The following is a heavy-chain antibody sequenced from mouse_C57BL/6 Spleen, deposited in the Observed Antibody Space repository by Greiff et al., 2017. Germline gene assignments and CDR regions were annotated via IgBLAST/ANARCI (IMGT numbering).Heavy chain of an antibody. Sequence: EVQLQESGPGLVKPSQSLSLTCSVTGYSITSGYYWNWIRQFPGNKLEWMGYISYDGSNNYNPSLKNRISITRDTSKNQFFLKLNSVTTEDTATYYCASTGYGYYYAMDYWGQGTSVTVSS. V-gene: IGHV3-6*01. D-gene: IGHD3-2*02. CDR2: ISYDGSN. CDR3: ASTGYGYYYAMDY. CDR1: GYSITSGYY. J-gene: IGHJ4*01.